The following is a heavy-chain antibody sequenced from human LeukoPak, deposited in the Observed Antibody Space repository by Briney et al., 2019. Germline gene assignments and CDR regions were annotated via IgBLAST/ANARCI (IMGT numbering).Heavy chain of an antibody. CDR2: ISWNSGSI. CDR3: AKDPYDILTGVDY. CDR1: GFTFDDYA. V-gene: IGHV3-9*03. D-gene: IGHD3-9*01. Sequence: GGYLRLSCAASGFTFDDYAMHWVRQAPGKGLEWVSGISWNSGSIGYADSVKGRFTISRDNAKNSLYLQMNSLRAEDMALYYCAKDPYDILTGVDYWGQGTLVTVSS. J-gene: IGHJ4*02.